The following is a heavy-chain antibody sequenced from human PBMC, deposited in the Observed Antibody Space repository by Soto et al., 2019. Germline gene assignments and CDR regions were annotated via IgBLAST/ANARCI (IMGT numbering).Heavy chain of an antibody. Sequence: EVQLVESGGGLVQPGGSLRLSCAASGFTFDDYAIHWVRQAPGKGLEWVSGISWNGAATGYADSVKGRFTISRDNAKNTLYLQMNSLGSDDTAIYYCANLPLYGSGFHCWGLGTLVTVSS. CDR3: ANLPLYGSGFHC. CDR2: ISWNGAAT. D-gene: IGHD3-10*01. V-gene: IGHV3-9*01. J-gene: IGHJ4*02. CDR1: GFTFDDYA.